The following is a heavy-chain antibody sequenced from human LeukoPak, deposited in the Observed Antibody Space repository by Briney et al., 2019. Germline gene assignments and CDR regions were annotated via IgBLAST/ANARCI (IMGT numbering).Heavy chain of an antibody. Sequence: PGGSLRLSCAASGFXFSSYWMHWVRQAPGKGLVWVSRINGDGSSTNYADSVKGRFTISRDNAKNTLYLQMSSLRAEDTAVYYCARAVYYSNYLGYWGQGTLVTVSS. V-gene: IGHV3-74*01. D-gene: IGHD3-10*01. CDR3: ARAVYYSNYLGY. CDR2: INGDGSST. CDR1: GFXFSSYW. J-gene: IGHJ4*01.